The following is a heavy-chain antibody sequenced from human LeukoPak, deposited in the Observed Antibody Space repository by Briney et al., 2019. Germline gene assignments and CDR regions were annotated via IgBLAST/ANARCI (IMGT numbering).Heavy chain of an antibody. Sequence: PSETLSLTCTVSGGSISSSSYYWGWIRQPPGKGLEWIGSIYYSGSTYYNPSLKSRVTISVDTSKNQFSLKLSSVTAADTAVYYCARIPPRARSITIFGVVIMEWIDYWGQGTLVTVSS. J-gene: IGHJ4*02. V-gene: IGHV4-39*01. CDR1: GGSISSSSYY. CDR2: IYYSGST. CDR3: ARIPPRARSITIFGVVIMEWIDY. D-gene: IGHD3-3*01.